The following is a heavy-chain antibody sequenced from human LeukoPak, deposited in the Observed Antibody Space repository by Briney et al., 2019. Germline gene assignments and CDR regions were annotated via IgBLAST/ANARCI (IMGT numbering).Heavy chain of an antibody. J-gene: IGHJ6*03. Sequence: ASVKVSCKASGYTFTSYYMHWVRQAPGQGLEWMGIINPSGGSTSYAQKFQGRVTMTRDMSTSTVYMELSSLRSDDTAVYYCARTRYGRYFDWLPPYYYYMDVWGKGTTVTISS. D-gene: IGHD3-9*01. CDR2: INPSGGST. V-gene: IGHV1-46*01. CDR3: ARTRYGRYFDWLPPYYYYMDV. CDR1: GYTFTSYY.